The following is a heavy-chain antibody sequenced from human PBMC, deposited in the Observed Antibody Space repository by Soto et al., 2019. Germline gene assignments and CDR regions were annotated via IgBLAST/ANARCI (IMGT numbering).Heavy chain of an antibody. V-gene: IGHV4-4*02. CDR2: IFHGGTI. CDR3: ARVVVLDAGRDFDY. J-gene: IGHJ4*02. CDR1: GASLTTRHW. Sequence: SETLSLTCVVSGASLTTRHWWSGGRQSLGKSLKCIGEIFHGGTINYNPSLKSRLSNTLDKPKIHFPLNLTTATAADSAVYYGARVVVLDAGRDFDYWGQGSLVTVSS. D-gene: IGHD2-15*01.